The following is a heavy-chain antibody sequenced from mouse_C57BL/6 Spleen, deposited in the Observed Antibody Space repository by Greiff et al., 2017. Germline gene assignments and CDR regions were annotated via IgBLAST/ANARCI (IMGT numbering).Heavy chain of an antibody. D-gene: IGHD2-2*01. CDR3: TRSGGYVAYFDD. Sequence: QVQLQQSGAELAKPGASVKLSCKASGYTFTSYWMHWVKQRPGQGLEWIGYINPSSGYTKYNQKFKDKAPLTADKSSSTAYMQLSSLTYEDAAVYYCTRSGGYVAYFDDWGQGTTLTVSS. V-gene: IGHV1-7*01. J-gene: IGHJ2*01. CDR1: GYTFTSYW. CDR2: INPSSGYT.